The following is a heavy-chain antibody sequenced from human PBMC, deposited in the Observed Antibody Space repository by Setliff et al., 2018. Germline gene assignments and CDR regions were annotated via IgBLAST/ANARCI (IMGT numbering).Heavy chain of an antibody. Sequence: ASVKVSCKASGYTFTGHYIHWVRQAPGQGLVWMGWINPRTGATNSAQKFQGRITMTRDTSITTVYMDLSRLKSDDTAVYYCARGTDYHGSGSYWAKDVWGKGTTVTVSS. CDR1: GYTFTGHY. J-gene: IGHJ6*04. V-gene: IGHV1-2*02. CDR2: INPRTGAT. CDR3: ARGTDYHGSGSYWAKDV. D-gene: IGHD3-10*01.